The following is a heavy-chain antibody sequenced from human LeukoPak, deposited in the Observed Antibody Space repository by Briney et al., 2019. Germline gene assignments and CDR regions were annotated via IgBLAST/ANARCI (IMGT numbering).Heavy chain of an antibody. J-gene: IGHJ4*02. CDR2: ISYDGSNK. V-gene: IGHV3-30-3*01. CDR3: ATTIAAATTPY. Sequence: GGFLRLSCAASGFTFSTYTMHWVRQAPGKGLEWVAVISYDGSNKYYADSVKGRFTISRDNSKNTLYLQMNSLRADDTAVYYCATTIAAATTPYWGQGTLVTVSS. CDR1: GFTFSTYT. D-gene: IGHD6-13*01.